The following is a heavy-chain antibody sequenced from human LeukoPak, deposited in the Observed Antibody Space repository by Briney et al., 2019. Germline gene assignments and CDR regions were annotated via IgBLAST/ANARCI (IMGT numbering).Heavy chain of an antibody. D-gene: IGHD4-23*01. J-gene: IGHJ3*02. CDR2: ISWNSGSI. CDR1: GFTFDDYA. V-gene: IGHV3-9*03. Sequence: GGSLRLSCAASGFTFDDYAMHWVRQAPGKGLEWVSGISWNSGSIGYADSVKGRFTISRDNAKNSLYLQMNSLRAEDVALYYCAKAPGYGGNSDAFDIWGQGTMVTVSS. CDR3: AKAPGYGGNSDAFDI.